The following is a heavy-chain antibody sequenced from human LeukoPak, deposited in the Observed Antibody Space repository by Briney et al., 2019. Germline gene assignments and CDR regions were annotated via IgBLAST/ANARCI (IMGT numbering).Heavy chain of an antibody. CDR1: GFTFSSYG. CDR3: AKDHGGSGWYKGGFDY. CDR2: IRYDGSNK. D-gene: IGHD6-19*01. V-gene: IGHV3-30*02. Sequence: PGGSLRLSCAASGFTFSSYGMHWVRQAPGKGLEWVAFIRYDGSNKYYADSVKGQFTISRDNSKNTLYLQMNSLRAEDTAVYYCAKDHGGSGWYKGGFDYWGQGTLVTVSS. J-gene: IGHJ4*02.